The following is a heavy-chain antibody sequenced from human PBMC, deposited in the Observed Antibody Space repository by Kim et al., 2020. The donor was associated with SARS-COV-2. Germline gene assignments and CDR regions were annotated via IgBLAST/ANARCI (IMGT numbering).Heavy chain of an antibody. J-gene: IGHJ6*02. Sequence: GGSLRLSCAASGFTFSSYGMHWVRQAPGKGLEWVAVISYDGSNKYYADSVKGRFTISRDNSKNTLYLQMNSLRAEDTAVYYCAKDGSGSYAYYYGMDVWGQGTTVTVSS. V-gene: IGHV3-30*18. CDR3: AKDGSGSYAYYYGMDV. D-gene: IGHD1-26*01. CDR1: GFTFSSYG. CDR2: ISYDGSNK.